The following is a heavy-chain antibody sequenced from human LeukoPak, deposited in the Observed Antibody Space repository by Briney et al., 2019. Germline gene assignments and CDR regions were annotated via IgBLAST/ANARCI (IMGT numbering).Heavy chain of an antibody. CDR2: IFSGGST. J-gene: IGHJ4*02. D-gene: IGHD3-22*01. Sequence: HPGGSLRLSCAASGFTVSGNYMSWVRQAPGKGLEWVSVIFSGGSTYYADSVKGRFTISRDNSKSTLYLQMNSLRAEDTAVYYCAREPNYNYDSSGYLYWGQGTLVTVSS. V-gene: IGHV3-66*01. CDR3: AREPNYNYDSSGYLY. CDR1: GFTVSGNY.